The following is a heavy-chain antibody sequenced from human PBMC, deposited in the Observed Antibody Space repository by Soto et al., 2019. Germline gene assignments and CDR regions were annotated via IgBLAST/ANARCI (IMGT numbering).Heavy chain of an antibody. CDR3: ARDYYDSSGYVLGAFDI. J-gene: IGHJ3*02. Sequence: SETLSLTCTVSGGSVSSGSYYWSWIRQPPGKGLEWIGYIYYSGSTNYNPSLKSRVTISVDTSKNQFSLKLSSVTAADTAVYYCARDYYDSSGYVLGAFDIWGQGTMVTVSS. D-gene: IGHD3-22*01. V-gene: IGHV4-61*01. CDR2: IYYSGST. CDR1: GGSVSSGSYY.